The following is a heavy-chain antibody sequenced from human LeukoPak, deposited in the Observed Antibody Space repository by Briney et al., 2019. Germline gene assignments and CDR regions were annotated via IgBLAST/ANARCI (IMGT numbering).Heavy chain of an antibody. Sequence: GESLKISCKGSGYTFTNYWIGWVRQMPGKGLEWMGIIYPGNSDIRYSPSFQGQVTISADKSVSTAYLQWSSLKASDTAMYYCARTYGVVAAIRDWYFDLWGRGTLVTVSS. CDR3: ARTYGVVAAIRDWYFDL. CDR1: GYTFTNYW. J-gene: IGHJ2*01. V-gene: IGHV5-51*01. D-gene: IGHD2-15*01. CDR2: IYPGNSDI.